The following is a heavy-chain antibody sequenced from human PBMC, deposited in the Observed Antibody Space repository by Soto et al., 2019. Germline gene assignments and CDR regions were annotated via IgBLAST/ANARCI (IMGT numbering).Heavy chain of an antibody. CDR1: GGTFSSYA. CDR3: ARTGQQLAYYFDY. D-gene: IGHD6-13*01. V-gene: IGHV1-69*13. Sequence: ASVKVSCKASGGTFSSYAISWVRQAPGQGLEWMRGIIPIFGTANYAQKFQGRVTITADESTSTAYMELSSLRSEDTAVYYCARTGQQLAYYFDYWGQGTLVTVSS. J-gene: IGHJ4*02. CDR2: IIPIFGTA.